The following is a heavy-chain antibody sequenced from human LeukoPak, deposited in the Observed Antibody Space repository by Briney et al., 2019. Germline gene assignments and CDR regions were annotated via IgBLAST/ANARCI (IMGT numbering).Heavy chain of an antibody. CDR1: GGSISSYY. Sequence: SETLSLTCTVSGGSISSYYWSWIRQPAGKGLEWIGRIYTSGSTNYNPSLKSRVTMSVDTSKNQFSLKLSSVTAADTAVYYCARERDYDFWSGYYTSLYYYYGMDFWGQGTTVTVSS. V-gene: IGHV4-4*07. CDR2: IYTSGST. CDR3: ARERDYDFWSGYYTSLYYYYGMDF. J-gene: IGHJ6*02. D-gene: IGHD3-3*01.